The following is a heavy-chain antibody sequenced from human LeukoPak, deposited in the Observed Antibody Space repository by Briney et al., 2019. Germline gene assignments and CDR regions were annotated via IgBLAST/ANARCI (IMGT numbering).Heavy chain of an antibody. V-gene: IGHV3-9*01. CDR3: AKDIKSGSYAFYGMDV. CDR1: GFTFDDYA. D-gene: IGHD1-26*01. J-gene: IGHJ6*02. CDR2: ISWNSGSI. Sequence: GGSLRVSCAASGFTFDDYAMHWVRQAPGEGLEWVSGISWNSGSIGYADSVKGRFTISRDNVKNFLYLQMNSLRAKDTALYYCAKDIKSGSYAFYGMDVWGQGTTVTVSS.